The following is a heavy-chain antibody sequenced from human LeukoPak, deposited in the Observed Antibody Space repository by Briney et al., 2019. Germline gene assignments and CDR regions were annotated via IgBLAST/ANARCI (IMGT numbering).Heavy chain of an antibody. D-gene: IGHD6-19*01. V-gene: IGHV3-23*01. CDR3: AKGSEEAVAWNWFDP. Sequence: GGSLRLSCAASGFTFSSYAMSWVRQAPGKGLEWVSAISGSGGSTYYADSVKGRFTISRDNSKNTLYLQMNSLRAEDTAVYYCAKGSEEAVAWNWFDPWGQGTLVTVSS. CDR1: GFTFSSYA. CDR2: ISGSGGST. J-gene: IGHJ5*02.